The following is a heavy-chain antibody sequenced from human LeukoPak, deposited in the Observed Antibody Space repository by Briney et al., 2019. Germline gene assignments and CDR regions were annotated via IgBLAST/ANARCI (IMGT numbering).Heavy chain of an antibody. V-gene: IGHV6-1*01. J-gene: IGHJ6*02. CDR2: TYYRSKWYN. D-gene: IGHD3-10*01. CDR3: ARVGSFRGVVDYYYYYGMDV. CDR1: GDSVSSNSAA. Sequence: KRSQTLSLTCAISGDSVSSNSAAWNWIRQSPSRGLEWLGRTYYRSKWYNDYAVSVKSRITINPDTSKNQFSLQLNSVTPGDTAVYYCARVGSFRGVVDYYYYYGMDVWGQGTTVTVSS.